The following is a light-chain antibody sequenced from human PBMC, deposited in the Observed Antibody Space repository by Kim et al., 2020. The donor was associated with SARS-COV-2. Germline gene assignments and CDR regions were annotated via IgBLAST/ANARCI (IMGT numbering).Light chain of an antibody. CDR2: RND. J-gene: IGLJ3*02. CDR3: AAWDDSLIGRWV. V-gene: IGLV1-44*01. CDR1: RSNIVSKP. Sequence: QRGTTSGSGCRSNIVSKPVTCYHQHPGTAPKHLIYRNDHRPSWVPDRFSASKPGTSASLAISGLEAEDDADYYCAAWDDSLIGRWVFGGGTKLTVL.